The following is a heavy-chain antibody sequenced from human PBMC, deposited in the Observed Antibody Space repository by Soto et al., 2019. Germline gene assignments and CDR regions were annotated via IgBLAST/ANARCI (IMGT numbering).Heavy chain of an antibody. CDR2: ISHLENT. Sequence: SETLFLTCTVSGGSITYGGFSWSWIRQSPGKGLEWIGYISHLENTYFHPTFKSRLTMSIDRSKNQFSLNLSSVTAADRAVYFCARGGGNDPFDSWGQGVLVTVSS. CDR3: ARGGGNDPFDS. J-gene: IGHJ4*02. CDR1: GGSITYGGFS. D-gene: IGHD1-1*01. V-gene: IGHV4-30-2*06.